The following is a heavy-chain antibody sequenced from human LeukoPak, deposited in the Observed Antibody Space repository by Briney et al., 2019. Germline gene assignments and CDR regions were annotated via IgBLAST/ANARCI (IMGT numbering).Heavy chain of an antibody. CDR3: ARNGRTYSSVISY. Sequence: SETLSLTCTVSGGSISSSSYYWGWIRQPPGKGLEWIGSIYYSGSTYYNPSLKSRVTISVDTSKNQFSLKLNSVTAADTAVYYCARNGRTYSSVISYWGQGTLVTVSS. J-gene: IGHJ4*02. V-gene: IGHV4-39*07. CDR2: IYYSGST. CDR1: GGSISSSSYY. D-gene: IGHD6-25*01.